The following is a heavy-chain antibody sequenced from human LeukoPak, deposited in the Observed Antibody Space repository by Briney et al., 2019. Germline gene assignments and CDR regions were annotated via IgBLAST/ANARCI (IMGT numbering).Heavy chain of an antibody. V-gene: IGHV3-48*02. J-gene: IGHJ4*02. Sequence: PGGSLRLSCAASGFTFATYVMTWVRQAPGKGLEWVSYISSSSSTIYYAGSVKGRFTISRDNAKNSLYLQMNSLRDEDTAVYYCARASSSGWYPPFDYWGQGTLVTVSS. CDR1: GFTFATYV. D-gene: IGHD6-19*01. CDR2: ISSSSSTI. CDR3: ARASSSGWYPPFDY.